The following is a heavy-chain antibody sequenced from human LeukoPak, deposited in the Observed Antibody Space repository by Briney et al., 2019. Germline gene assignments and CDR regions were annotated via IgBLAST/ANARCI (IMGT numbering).Heavy chain of an antibody. D-gene: IGHD6-19*01. J-gene: IGHJ4*02. CDR2: IHYSGST. Sequence: SETLSLTCTVSGGTISSYYWNWIRQPPGKGLDWIGYIHYSGSTKYNPSLKSRVTISVDTSKNQFSLKLSSVTAADTAVYYCARWYSSGWAFDYWGQGTLVTVSS. CDR1: GGTISSYY. V-gene: IGHV4-59*08. CDR3: ARWYSSGWAFDY.